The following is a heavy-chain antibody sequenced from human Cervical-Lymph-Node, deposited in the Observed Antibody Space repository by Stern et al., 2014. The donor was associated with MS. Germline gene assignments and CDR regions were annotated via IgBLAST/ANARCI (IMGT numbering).Heavy chain of an antibody. CDR2: ISYGGSDK. J-gene: IGHJ4*02. D-gene: IGHD6-13*01. CDR1: GFTFRRYA. V-gene: IGHV3-30-3*01. Sequence: VQLVESGGGVVQPGRSLRLSCAVSGFTFRRYAMHWVRQAPGKGLEWVAFISYGGSDKYYAESVRGRFSISRDNSKNTVYLQVNSLGAQDTAVYYCTRQDQQLVTFDYWGQGTLVTVSS. CDR3: TRQDQQLVTFDY.